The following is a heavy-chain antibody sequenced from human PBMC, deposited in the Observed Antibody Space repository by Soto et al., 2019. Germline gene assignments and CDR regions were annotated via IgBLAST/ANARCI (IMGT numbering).Heavy chain of an antibody. CDR1: GYTFTNYR. CDR3: ARDPGTYYYDSSGFFFDH. D-gene: IGHD3-22*01. J-gene: IGHJ4*02. Sequence: QVQLVQSGAEVKKPGASVKVSCRASGYTFTNYRISWVRLAPGQGLEWMGWISSYNGDTNYAQKFQGRVTRTTDTSTSTAYMELRSLRSDDTAVYYCARDPGTYYYDSSGFFFDHWGQGTLVTVSS. V-gene: IGHV1-18*01. CDR2: ISSYNGDT.